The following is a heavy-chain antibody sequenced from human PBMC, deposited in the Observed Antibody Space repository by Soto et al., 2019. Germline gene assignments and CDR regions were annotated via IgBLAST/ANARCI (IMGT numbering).Heavy chain of an antibody. CDR1: GYTFTSYA. CDR3: ARGNDYIWGSYRSFFDY. J-gene: IGHJ4*02. Sequence: ASVKVSCKASGYTFTSYAMHWVRQAPGQRLEWMGWINAGNGNTKYSQKFQGRVTITRDTSASTAYMELSSLRSEDTAVYYCARGNDYIWGSYRSFFDYWGQGTLVTVSS. V-gene: IGHV1-3*01. D-gene: IGHD3-16*02. CDR2: INAGNGNT.